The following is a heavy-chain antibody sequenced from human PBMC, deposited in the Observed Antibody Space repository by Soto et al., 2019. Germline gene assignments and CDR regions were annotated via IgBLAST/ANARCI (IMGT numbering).Heavy chain of an antibody. CDR2: ISSGGSVS. J-gene: IGHJ5*02. V-gene: IGHV3-11*01. CDR3: ARRLPGRRTGNWFAP. D-gene: IGHD1-1*01. CDR1: GFVFSDYY. Sequence: VQLVESGGGLVKPGGSLRLSCAASGFVFSDYYMTWLRQAPGKGLEWISDISSGGSVSNFADSVSGRFTISRENTTNALHLQMNNLRAEDPAIYYCARRLPGRRTGNWFAPWRQGTLVTVSS.